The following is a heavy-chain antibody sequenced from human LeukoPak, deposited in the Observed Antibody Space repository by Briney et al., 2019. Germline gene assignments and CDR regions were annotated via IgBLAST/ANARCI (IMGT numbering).Heavy chain of an antibody. CDR1: GGTFSSYA. CDR2: IIPIFGTA. V-gene: IGHV1-69*13. J-gene: IGHJ4*02. D-gene: IGHD3-3*01. CDR3: ARLYYGFWSGYRYYFDY. Sequence: ASVKVSCKASGGTFSSYAISWVRQAPGQGLEWMGGIIPIFGTANYAQKFQGRVTITADESTSTAYMELSSLRSEDTAVYYCARLYYGFWSGYRYYFDYWGQGTLVTVSS.